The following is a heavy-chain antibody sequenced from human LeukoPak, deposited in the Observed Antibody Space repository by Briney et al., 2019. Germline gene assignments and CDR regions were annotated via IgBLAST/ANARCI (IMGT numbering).Heavy chain of an antibody. CDR2: ISYDGSNK. CDR3: AREGTTGTLGAFDI. Sequence: GGSLRLSCAASGFTFSSYAMHWVRQAPGKGREWVAVISYDGSNKYYADSVKGRFTISRDNSKNTLYLQMNSLRAEDTAVYYCAREGTTGTLGAFDIWGQGTMVTVSS. V-gene: IGHV3-30*04. D-gene: IGHD1-1*01. J-gene: IGHJ3*02. CDR1: GFTFSSYA.